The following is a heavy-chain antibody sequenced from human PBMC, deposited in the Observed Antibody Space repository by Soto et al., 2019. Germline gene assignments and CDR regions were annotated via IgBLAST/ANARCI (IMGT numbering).Heavy chain of an antibody. CDR1: DASVSKYY. D-gene: IGHD3-10*02. CDR3: ARGQLLFAY. J-gene: IGHJ4*02. CDR2: ISHTGYT. V-gene: IGHV4-59*02. Sequence: SETLSLTCSVSDASVSKYYWSWIRQPPGKGLEWIGYISHTGYTSYNPSLESRLTISMDKSKNQLSLNLNSVTTAEPAVYYCARGQLLFAYWGQGTPVTVSS.